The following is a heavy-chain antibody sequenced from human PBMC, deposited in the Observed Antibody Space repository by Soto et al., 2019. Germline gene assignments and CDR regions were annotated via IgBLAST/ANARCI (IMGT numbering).Heavy chain of an antibody. CDR3: ASALYCSGGSCSFDP. Sequence: SETLSLTCTVSGGSISSSSYYWGWIRQPPGKGLEWIGTIYYSGSTSYNPSLKSRVTISIDTSKNQFSLKLTSVTAADTAVYYCASALYCSGGSCSFDPWGQGTLVTVSS. V-gene: IGHV4-39*07. D-gene: IGHD2-15*01. CDR1: GGSISSSSYY. CDR2: IYYSGST. J-gene: IGHJ5*02.